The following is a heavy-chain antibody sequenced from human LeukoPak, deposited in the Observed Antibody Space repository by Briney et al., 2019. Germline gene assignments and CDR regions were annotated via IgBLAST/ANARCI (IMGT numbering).Heavy chain of an antibody. CDR3: ARNNWNYGRYYFDY. Sequence: ASVKVSCKASGYTFTSYGISWVRQAPGQGLEWMGWISAYNGNTNYAQKLQGRVTMTRNTSISTAYMELSSLRSEDTAVYYCARNNWNYGRYYFDYWGQGTLVTVSS. D-gene: IGHD1-7*01. CDR2: ISAYNGNT. J-gene: IGHJ4*02. CDR1: GYTFTSYG. V-gene: IGHV1-18*01.